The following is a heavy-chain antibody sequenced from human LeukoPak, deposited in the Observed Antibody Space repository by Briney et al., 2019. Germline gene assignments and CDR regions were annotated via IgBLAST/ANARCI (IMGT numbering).Heavy chain of an antibody. Sequence: GASLQISCKVSGYIFTNYWIGWVRQMPGKGLEWMGIIYPDDSDTKYSPSFQGQVTISADKSISTAYLQWSSLKASDTAMYYCARSGRLGYYSGGSCFRWDYWGQGTLVTVSS. CDR2: IYPDDSDT. J-gene: IGHJ4*02. CDR1: GYIFTNYW. D-gene: IGHD2-15*01. CDR3: ARSGRLGYYSGGSCFRWDY. V-gene: IGHV5-51*01.